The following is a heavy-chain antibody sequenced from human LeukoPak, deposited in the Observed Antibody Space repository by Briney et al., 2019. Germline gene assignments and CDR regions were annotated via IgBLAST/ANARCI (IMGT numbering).Heavy chain of an antibody. J-gene: IGHJ4*02. CDR2: IFYSGTT. D-gene: IGHD5-12*01. CDR1: GGSISSYY. Sequence: SETLSLTCTVSGGSISSYYWNWIRQPPGKVLEWIGNIFYSGTTDYNPSLKSRVTISVDTSKNQFSLKLSSVTAADTAVYYCARGSIVATRFDYWGQGTLVTVSS. CDR3: ARGSIVATRFDY. V-gene: IGHV4-59*01.